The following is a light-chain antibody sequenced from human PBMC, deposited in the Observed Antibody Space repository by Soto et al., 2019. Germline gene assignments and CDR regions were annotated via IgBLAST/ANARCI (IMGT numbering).Light chain of an antibody. Sequence: DTVLTQSPGTLSLTSGERATLSCRASQSISGTYLAWYQQKPGQSPRLLIYSASTGAPGIPDRFSGSGSGTDFTLTISRLEPEDFAVYYCQHYGSSPSTFGRGTKVDIK. V-gene: IGKV3-20*01. J-gene: IGKJ1*01. CDR3: QHYGSSPST. CDR1: QSISGTY. CDR2: SAS.